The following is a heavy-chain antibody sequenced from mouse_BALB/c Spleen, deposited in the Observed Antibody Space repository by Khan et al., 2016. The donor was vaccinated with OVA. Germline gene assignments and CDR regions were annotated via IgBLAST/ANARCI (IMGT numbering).Heavy chain of an antibody. CDR1: GFTFSTYG. CDR2: ISSGGHYT. CDR3: ARLAYYYKSEGFAY. J-gene: IGHJ3*01. Sequence: VQLKESGGDLVKTGGSLKLSCAASGFTFSTYGMSWVRQTPDKRLEWVATISSGGHYTYYIDSVKGRFTISRDNAKNILYLQMTSLRSEDTAMYYCARLAYYYKSEGFAYWGQGTLVTVSA. V-gene: IGHV5-6*01. D-gene: IGHD1-1*02.